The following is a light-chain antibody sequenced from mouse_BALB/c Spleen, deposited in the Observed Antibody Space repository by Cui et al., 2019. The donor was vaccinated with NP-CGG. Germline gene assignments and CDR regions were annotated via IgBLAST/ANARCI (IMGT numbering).Light chain of an antibody. Sequence: QAVITQASALTPSPGETVTLTCRSSTRAVTTNNYANWVQEKPDHLFTGLIGGTNNRAPGVPARFSGSLIGDKAALTITGAQTEDEAIYFCALWYSNHWVFGGGTKLTVL. CDR2: GTN. J-gene: IGLJ1*01. V-gene: IGLV1*01. CDR1: TRAVTTNNY. CDR3: ALWYSNHWV.